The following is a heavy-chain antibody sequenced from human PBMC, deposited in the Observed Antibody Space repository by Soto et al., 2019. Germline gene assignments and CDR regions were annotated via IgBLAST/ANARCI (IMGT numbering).Heavy chain of an antibody. D-gene: IGHD3-16*01. V-gene: IGHV4-31*03. Sequence: PSETLSLTCTVSGASISSGDYYWSWIRQHPGKGLEWIGSIYYSGSTYYNPSLQSRVIISVDTSKNQFSLNLSSVTAADPAVHYCGGGPNNYYFDFWGQGTLVTVSS. CDR1: GASISSGDYY. CDR2: IYYSGST. J-gene: IGHJ4*02. CDR3: GGGPNNYYFDF.